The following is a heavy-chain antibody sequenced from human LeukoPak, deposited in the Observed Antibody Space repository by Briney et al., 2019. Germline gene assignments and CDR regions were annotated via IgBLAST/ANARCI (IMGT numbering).Heavy chain of an antibody. V-gene: IGHV3-30*18. CDR2: ISYDGSNK. CDR1: GFTFSSYG. Sequence: GGSLRLSCAAYGFTFSSYGMHWVRQAPGKGLEWVAVISYDGSNKYYADSVKGRFTISRDNSKNTLYLQMNSVRAEDTAVYYCAKDRGGTPDYWGQGTLVTVSS. CDR3: AKDRGGTPDY. D-gene: IGHD2-15*01. J-gene: IGHJ4*02.